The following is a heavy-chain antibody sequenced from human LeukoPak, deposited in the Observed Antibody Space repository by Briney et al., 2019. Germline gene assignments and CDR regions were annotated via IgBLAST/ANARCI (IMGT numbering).Heavy chain of an antibody. CDR3: AREARVGGALQY. CDR1: GLTFSTYW. V-gene: IGHV3-74*03. D-gene: IGHD1-26*01. Sequence: GGSLRLPCAASGLTFSTYWMHWVRQAPGKGLAWVARINPDGSIRTYANSVQGRVTISRDTAKDTLFLQMNRLRAEDTAVYYCAREARVGGALQYWGQGTPVTVSS. J-gene: IGHJ4*02. CDR2: INPDGSIR.